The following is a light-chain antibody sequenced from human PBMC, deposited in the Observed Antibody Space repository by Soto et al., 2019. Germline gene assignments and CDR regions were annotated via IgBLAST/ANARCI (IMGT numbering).Light chain of an antibody. CDR3: GPYADGNTLV. J-gene: IGLJ2*01. Sequence: QSALTQPASVSGSPGQSITISCTGTTSDVGSYNLVSWFQQHPGTAPKLMIYKVTERPSGVSDRFSGSKSGSTASLTISGLQAEDEADYYCGPYADGNTLVFGGGTKLTVL. CDR2: KVT. V-gene: IGLV2-23*02. CDR1: TSDVGSYNL.